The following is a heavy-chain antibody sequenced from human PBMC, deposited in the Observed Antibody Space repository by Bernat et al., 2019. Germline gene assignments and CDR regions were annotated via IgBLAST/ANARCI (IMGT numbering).Heavy chain of an antibody. CDR1: GYTFTSYD. Sequence: QVQLVQSGAEVKKPGASVKVSCKASGYTFTSYDINWVRQATGQGLEWMGWMNPNSGNTGYTQKFQGRVTMTRNTSISTAYMELSSLRSEDTAVYYCARRRSIPSSSPLGYWGQGTLVTVSS. D-gene: IGHD6-6*01. J-gene: IGHJ4*02. V-gene: IGHV1-8*01. CDR2: MNPNSGNT. CDR3: ARRRSIPSSSPLGY.